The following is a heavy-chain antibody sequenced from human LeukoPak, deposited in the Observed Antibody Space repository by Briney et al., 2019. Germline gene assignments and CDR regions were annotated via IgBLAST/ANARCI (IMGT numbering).Heavy chain of an antibody. CDR3: ARGAPSMYSSGWYYFDY. CDR1: GGSISSYY. V-gene: IGHV4-4*07. D-gene: IGHD6-19*01. Sequence: SETLSLTCTVSGGSISSYYWSWIRQPAGKGLEGIGRIYTSGSTNYNPSLKSRVTMSVNTSKNQFSPKLSSVTAADTAVYYCARGAPSMYSSGWYYFDYWGQGTLVTVSS. CDR2: IYTSGST. J-gene: IGHJ4*02.